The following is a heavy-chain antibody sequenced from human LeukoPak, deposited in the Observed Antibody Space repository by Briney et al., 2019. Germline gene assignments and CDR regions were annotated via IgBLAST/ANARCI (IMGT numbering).Heavy chain of an antibody. D-gene: IGHD6-19*01. Sequence: TSETLSLTCTVSGGSISSYYWSWIRQPPGKGLEWIGYIYYSGSTNYNPSLKSRVTISVDTSKNQFSLKLSSVTAADTAVYYCARGGSGWPTIDYWGQGTLVTVSS. CDR1: GGSISSYY. J-gene: IGHJ4*02. V-gene: IGHV4-59*01. CDR3: ARGGSGWPTIDY. CDR2: IYYSGST.